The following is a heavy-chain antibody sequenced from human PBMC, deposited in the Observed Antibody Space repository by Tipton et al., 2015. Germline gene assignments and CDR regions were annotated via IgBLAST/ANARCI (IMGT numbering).Heavy chain of an antibody. J-gene: IGHJ4*02. V-gene: IGHV1-18*01. CDR1: GFTFSSYG. D-gene: IGHD3-22*01. CDR2: ISAYSGNT. CDR3: AKNFWFYYDGSDLKPSDY. Sequence: QLVQSGGGLVQPGGSLRLSCAASGFTFSSYGISWVRQAPGQGLEWMGWISAYSGNTNYAEKFQGRVTMTTDTSTSTAYMELRSLRSDDTAIYYCAKNFWFYYDGSDLKPSDYWGQGTLVIVSS.